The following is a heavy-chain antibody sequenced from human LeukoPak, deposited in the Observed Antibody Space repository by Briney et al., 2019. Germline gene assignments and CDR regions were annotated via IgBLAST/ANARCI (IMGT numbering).Heavy chain of an antibody. V-gene: IGHV1-69*13. CDR2: IIPIFGTA. Sequence: SVKVSCKASGGTFSSYAISWVRQAPGQGLEWMGGIIPIFGTANSAQKFQGRVTITADESTSTAYMELSSLRSEDTAVYYCARAPLNSVDSSGYYPDYFDYWGQGTLVTVSS. CDR3: ARAPLNSVDSSGYYPDYFDY. D-gene: IGHD3-22*01. J-gene: IGHJ4*02. CDR1: GGTFSSYA.